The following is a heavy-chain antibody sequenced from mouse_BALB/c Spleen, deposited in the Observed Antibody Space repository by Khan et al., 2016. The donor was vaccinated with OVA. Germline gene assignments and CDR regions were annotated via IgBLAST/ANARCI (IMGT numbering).Heavy chain of an antibody. J-gene: IGHJ1*01. V-gene: IGHV9-3-1*01. CDR3: ARKNYGYDRYFDV. CDR1: GYTLTNYE. CDR2: INTYTGEP. D-gene: IGHD2-14*01. Sequence: LVESGPELKKPGETVKISCKASGYTLTNYEMNWVKQAPGKGLKWMGWINTYTGEPTYGDDFKGRFAFSLETSASTAYLQINNLKNEDTATYFCARKNYGYDRYFDVWGAGTTVTVSS.